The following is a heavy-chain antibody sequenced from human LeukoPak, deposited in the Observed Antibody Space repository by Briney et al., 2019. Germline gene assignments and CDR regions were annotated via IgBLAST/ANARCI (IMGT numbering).Heavy chain of an antibody. CDR3: ARVAAGPRENWFDP. Sequence: PSETLSLTCTVSGGSIGSYYWSWIRQLPEKGLEWIGEIYHSGSTNYNPSLKSRVTISVDTSKNQLSLKLSSVTAADTAVYYCARVAAGPRENWFDPWGQGTLVTVSS. D-gene: IGHD1-1*01. CDR2: IYHSGST. J-gene: IGHJ5*02. V-gene: IGHV4-34*01. CDR1: GGSIGSYY.